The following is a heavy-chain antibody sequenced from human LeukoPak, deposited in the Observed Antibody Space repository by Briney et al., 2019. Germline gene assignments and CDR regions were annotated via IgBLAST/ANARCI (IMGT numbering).Heavy chain of an antibody. D-gene: IGHD3/OR15-3a*01. CDR3: ARDGVGTSLDY. CDR2: MWYDGSNK. J-gene: IGHJ4*02. CDR1: GFTFSSYG. Sequence: GGSLRLSCAASGFTFSSYGMHWVRQAPGKGLEWVAVMWYDGSNKYYADSVKGRFTISRDNSKNTLYLQMNSLRAEDTAVYYCARDGVGTSLDYWGQGTLVTVSS. V-gene: IGHV3-33*01.